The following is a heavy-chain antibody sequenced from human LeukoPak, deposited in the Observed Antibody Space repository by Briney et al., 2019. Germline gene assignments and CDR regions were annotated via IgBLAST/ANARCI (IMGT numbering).Heavy chain of an antibody. CDR3: ARDSVLGAK. CDR1: GYTLTGYY. CDR2: INPNTGGT. J-gene: IGHJ4*02. D-gene: IGHD1-26*01. V-gene: IGHV1-2*06. Sequence: ASVKVSCKASGYTLTGYYMHWVRQAPGQGLEWMGRINPNTGGTNYAQKFQSRVTMTRDTSISTAYLDLSSLRSDDTAVYYCARDSVLGAKWGQGTLVTVSS.